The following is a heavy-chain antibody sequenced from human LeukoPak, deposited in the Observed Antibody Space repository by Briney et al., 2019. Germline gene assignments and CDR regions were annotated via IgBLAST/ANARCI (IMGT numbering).Heavy chain of an antibody. Sequence: GGSLRLSCVASGFTFSSYGMSWVRQAPGKGLEWVSYVSATGYTTSYADSAKGGFTISRAHAKNTLFLQMNSLRAEDTAVYYCAKGAVGKSESSGYPPHFDYWGQGTLVTVSS. D-gene: IGHD3-22*01. V-gene: IGHV3-23*01. CDR3: AKGAVGKSESSGYPPHFDY. CDR1: GFTFSSYG. CDR2: VSATGYTT. J-gene: IGHJ4*02.